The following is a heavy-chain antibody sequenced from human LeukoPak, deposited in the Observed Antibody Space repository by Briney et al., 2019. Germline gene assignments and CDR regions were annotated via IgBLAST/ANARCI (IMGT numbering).Heavy chain of an antibody. J-gene: IGHJ4*02. CDR1: GFTFSSYG. Sequence: GGSLRLSCAASGFTFSSYGIHWVRQAPGKGLEGVAFIRYDGSNKYYADSVKGRFTISRDNSKNTLYLQMNSLRAQDTAVYYCAKSGYNRFDYWGQGTLVTVSS. V-gene: IGHV3-30*02. D-gene: IGHD5-24*01. CDR2: IRYDGSNK. CDR3: AKSGYNRFDY.